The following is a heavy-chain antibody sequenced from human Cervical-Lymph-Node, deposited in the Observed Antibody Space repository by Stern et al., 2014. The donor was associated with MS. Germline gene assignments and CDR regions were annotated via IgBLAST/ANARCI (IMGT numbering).Heavy chain of an antibody. D-gene: IGHD6-13*01. Sequence: VQLVESGPGLVKPSETLSLTCTVSGGSISSYYWSWIRQPPGKGLEWIGYIYYSGSTNYNPSLKSRVTISVDTSKNQFSLELSSVTAADTAVYFCARGYSSSWYWFDSWGQGTQVTVSS. CDR1: GGSISSYY. CDR3: ARGYSSSWYWFDS. V-gene: IGHV4-59*01. J-gene: IGHJ5*01. CDR2: IYYSGST.